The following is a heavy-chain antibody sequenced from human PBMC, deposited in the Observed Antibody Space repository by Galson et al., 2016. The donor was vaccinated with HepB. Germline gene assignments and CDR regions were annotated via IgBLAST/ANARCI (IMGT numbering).Heavy chain of an antibody. CDR3: AQGECYHFLSGAFDI. Sequence: SLRLSCAASGFTFSTLAMSWVRQAPGKGLEWVSAISGRGDSTYFADSVKGRFTISRDNSEKTLYLQMNSLRAEDTSVYYCAQGECYHFLSGAFDIWGQGTMVTVSS. J-gene: IGHJ3*02. D-gene: IGHD3-3*01. CDR2: ISGRGDST. CDR1: GFTFSTLA. V-gene: IGHV3-23*01.